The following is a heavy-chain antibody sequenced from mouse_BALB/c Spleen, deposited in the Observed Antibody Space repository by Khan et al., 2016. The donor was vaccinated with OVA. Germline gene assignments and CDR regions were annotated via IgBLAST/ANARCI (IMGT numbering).Heavy chain of an antibody. Sequence: QVQLQQSGAELARPWASVKLSCKASGYTFTDYYINWVKQRTGQGLEWIGEISPVRGDTYYNERFKGKATLTADKSSSTAYMQLSSLTSESSAVYFCARRNYFGYTFAYWGQGTLVTVSA. CDR2: ISPVRGDT. J-gene: IGHJ3*01. CDR3: ARRNYFGYTFAY. CDR1: GYTFTDYY. V-gene: IGHV1-77*01. D-gene: IGHD1-2*01.